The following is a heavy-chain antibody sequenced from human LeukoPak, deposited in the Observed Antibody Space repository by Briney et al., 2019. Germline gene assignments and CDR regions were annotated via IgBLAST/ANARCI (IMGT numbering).Heavy chain of an antibody. CDR2: INDSGST. V-gene: IGHV4-34*01. CDR1: GGSFSGYY. CDR3: AGRKYYYDSSGYYPGGINYYYYMDV. Sequence: SETLSLTCAVYGGSFSGYYWSWIRQPPGKGLEWIGEINDSGSTDYNPSLKSRVTISVDTSKNQFSLKLSSVTAADTAVYYCAGRKYYYDSSGYYPGGINYYYYMDVRGKGTTVTVSS. J-gene: IGHJ6*03. D-gene: IGHD3-22*01.